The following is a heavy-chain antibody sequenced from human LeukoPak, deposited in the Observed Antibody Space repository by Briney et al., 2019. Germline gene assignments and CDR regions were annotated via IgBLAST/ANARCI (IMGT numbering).Heavy chain of an antibody. CDR3: VRDGYSGGAFDI. V-gene: IGHV1-2*02. D-gene: IGHD5-12*01. CDR2: IYPKTGGT. CDR1: GYTFTCHY. J-gene: IGHJ3*02. Sequence: GASVKVSCKASGYTFTCHYMHWVRQAPGQGLEWMGWIYPKTGGTNYAQKFQTRVTMTRDTSITTAFMELNILKSDDTAVYYCVRDGYSGGAFDIWGQGTMVTVSS.